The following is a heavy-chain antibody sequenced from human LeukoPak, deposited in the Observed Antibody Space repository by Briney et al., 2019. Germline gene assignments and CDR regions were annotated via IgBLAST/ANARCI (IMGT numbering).Heavy chain of an antibody. J-gene: IGHJ4*02. V-gene: IGHV4-34*01. CDR2: INHSGST. CDR3: ARGFSH. CDR1: GGSFSSYY. Sequence: KPSETLSLTCAVYGGSFSSYYWSWLRQPPGKGLEWIGEINHSGSTTYNPSLKSRVTMSIDTSKNQFFLMLSSVTAADTAVYYCARGFSHWGQGTLVTVSS.